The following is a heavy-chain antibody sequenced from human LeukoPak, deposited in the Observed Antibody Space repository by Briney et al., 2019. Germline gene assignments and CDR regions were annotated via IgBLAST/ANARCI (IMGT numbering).Heavy chain of an antibody. D-gene: IGHD6-19*01. CDR3: ASNVAVADDGPYYFGN. J-gene: IGHJ4*02. V-gene: IGHV3-74*01. CDR1: GFTFNRYW. CDR2: ISRDGTST. Sequence: PGGSLRLSCVASGFTFNRYWMHWVRQAPGKGLVWVSRISRDGTSTSSADSVRGRFTISRDNAKSTLYLQMNSLRVDDTAVYYCASNVAVADDGPYYFGNWGQGTLVTVSS.